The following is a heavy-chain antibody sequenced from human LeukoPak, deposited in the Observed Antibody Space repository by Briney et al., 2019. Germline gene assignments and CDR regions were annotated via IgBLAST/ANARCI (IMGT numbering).Heavy chain of an antibody. D-gene: IGHD2-15*01. J-gene: IGHJ4*02. CDR3: AREYCSGGSCHLWDY. CDR2: ITSSGTYI. CDR1: GFTFSNYN. Sequence: GGSLRLSCAASGFTFSNYNMNWVRQAPGKVLEWVSSITSSGTYIFYADSVKGRFTISRDNAKNSLYLQMNSLRAEDTAVYYCAREYCSGGSCHLWDYWGQGTLVTVSS. V-gene: IGHV3-21*01.